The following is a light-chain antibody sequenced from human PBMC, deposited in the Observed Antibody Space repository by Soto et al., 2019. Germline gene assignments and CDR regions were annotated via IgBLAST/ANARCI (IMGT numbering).Light chain of an antibody. CDR1: QSIISY. CDR2: SAS. J-gene: IGKJ5*01. Sequence: QMTQFPSSLSASVGDRVTMTCRASQSIISYLNWYQQKPGKAPKLLIYSASSLQSGVPSRFSGSGSGTDFTLTISSRQPEDFATYYCQQLHSYPFTFGQGTRLEIK. V-gene: IGKV1-39*01. CDR3: QQLHSYPFT.